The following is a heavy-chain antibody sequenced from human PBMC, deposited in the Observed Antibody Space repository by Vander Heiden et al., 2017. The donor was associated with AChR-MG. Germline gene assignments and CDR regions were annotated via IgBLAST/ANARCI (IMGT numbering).Heavy chain of an antibody. D-gene: IGHD2-21*02. V-gene: IGHV3-23*01. CDR2: ITVNGDST. Sequence: DVPLLESGGVLVLPVGSLRLPCAPSGFPFSCYAIISVRQARGKGLEWVSHITVNGDSTSYADSVKGRFTISRDNSKNTLSLQMNSLRAEDTAVYYCAKWGVNWGLGFDYWGQGTLVTVSS. CDR1: GFPFSCYA. J-gene: IGHJ4*02. CDR3: AKWGVNWGLGFDY.